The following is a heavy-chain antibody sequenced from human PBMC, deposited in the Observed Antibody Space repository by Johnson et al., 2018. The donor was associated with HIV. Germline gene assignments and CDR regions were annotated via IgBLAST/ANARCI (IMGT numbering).Heavy chain of an antibody. J-gene: IGHJ3*02. CDR2: IYSGGTT. Sequence: VQLVESGGGLIQPGGSLRLSCAASGFTVSSNYMSWVRQAPGKGLEWVSVIYSGGTTYYADSVKGRFTISRDNSKNTLYLQMKSLRAEDTAVYYCARTNSGSYYHPGAFDIWGQGTMVTISS. CDR3: ARTNSGSYYHPGAFDI. CDR1: GFTVSSNY. V-gene: IGHV3-53*01. D-gene: IGHD3-10*01.